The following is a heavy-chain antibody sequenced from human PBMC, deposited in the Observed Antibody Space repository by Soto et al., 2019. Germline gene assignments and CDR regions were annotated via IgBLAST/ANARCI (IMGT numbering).Heavy chain of an antibody. J-gene: IGHJ6*02. Sequence: GESLKISCKASGYIFTLYWIGWVRQMPGKGLEWMGSIYPGDSDTRYSPPFQGQVTISADKSISTASLEWSSLKASDTAVYYCVSQSATARYYYFSCGMDVWGQGTTVTVSS. V-gene: IGHV5-51*01. CDR1: GYIFTLYW. CDR2: IYPGDSDT. D-gene: IGHD2-15*01. CDR3: VSQSATARYYYFSCGMDV.